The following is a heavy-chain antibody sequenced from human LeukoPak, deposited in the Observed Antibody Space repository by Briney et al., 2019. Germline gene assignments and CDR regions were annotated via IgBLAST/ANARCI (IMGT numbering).Heavy chain of an antibody. V-gene: IGHV1-18*01. CDR3: ARDQSLVAYSSTWFDY. CDR2: ISAYNGNT. D-gene: IGHD6-13*01. J-gene: IGHJ4*02. Sequence: ASVKVSCKTSGYTFTNCGLSWVRQAPGQGLEWMGWISAYNGNTDYAQNLQGRVTLTTDTSTTTAYMELRSLGSDDTAVYYCARDQSLVAYSSTWFDYWGQGTLVTVSS. CDR1: GYTFTNCG.